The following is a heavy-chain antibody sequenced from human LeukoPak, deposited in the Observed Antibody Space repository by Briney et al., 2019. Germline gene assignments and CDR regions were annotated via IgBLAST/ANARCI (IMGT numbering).Heavy chain of an antibody. CDR3: ARAGYYDSSGFDY. V-gene: IGHV3-53*01. CDR1: GLTVSSNY. Sequence: GGSLRLSCAASGLTVSSNYMSWVRQAPGKGLEWVSVIYTGGSTYYADSVKGRFTISRDNSKNTLYLQMNSLRAEDTAVYYCARAGYYDSSGFDYWGQGTLVTVSS. D-gene: IGHD3-22*01. CDR2: IYTGGST. J-gene: IGHJ4*02.